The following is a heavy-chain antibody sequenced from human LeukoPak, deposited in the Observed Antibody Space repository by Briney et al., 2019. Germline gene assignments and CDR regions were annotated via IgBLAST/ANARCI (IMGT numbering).Heavy chain of an antibody. CDR1: GFTFSTYW. Sequence: GGSLRLSCAASGFTFSTYWMAWVRQAPGKGLERVANIKEDESAKHQADSVKGQFTISRDNAQNSVYLQMSSLRGEDTAVYYCARDVGGSLDYWGQGTLVTVS. V-gene: IGHV3-7*01. J-gene: IGHJ4*02. D-gene: IGHD1-26*01. CDR2: IKEDESAK. CDR3: ARDVGGSLDY.